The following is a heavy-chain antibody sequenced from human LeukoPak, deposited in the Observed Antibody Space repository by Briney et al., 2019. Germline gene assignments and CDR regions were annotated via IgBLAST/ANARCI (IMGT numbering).Heavy chain of an antibody. CDR1: GGTFSSYA. CDR2: TIPIFGTA. D-gene: IGHD3-10*01. V-gene: IGHV1-69*01. Sequence: SVKVSCKASGGTFSSYAISWVRQAPGQGLEWMGGTIPIFGTANYAQKFQGRVTITADESTSTAYMELSSLRSEDTAVYYCARTGTMVQGVMYYFDYWGQGTLVTVSS. CDR3: ARTGTMVQGVMYYFDY. J-gene: IGHJ4*02.